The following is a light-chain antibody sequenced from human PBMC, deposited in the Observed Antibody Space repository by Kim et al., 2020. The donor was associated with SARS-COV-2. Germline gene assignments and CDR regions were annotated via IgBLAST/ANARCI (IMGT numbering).Light chain of an antibody. Sequence: APGKPARITCGGNNIETKRVHWYQRKPGQAPVLVIYYDSDRPSGIPERFSGSNSDNTATLTISRVEAGDEADYYCQVWDTSSHHYVFGTGTKVTVL. V-gene: IGLV3-21*04. CDR2: YDS. CDR3: QVWDTSSHHYV. J-gene: IGLJ1*01. CDR1: NIETKR.